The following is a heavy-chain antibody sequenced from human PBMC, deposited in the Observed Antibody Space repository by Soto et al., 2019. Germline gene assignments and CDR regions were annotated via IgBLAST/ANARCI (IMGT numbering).Heavy chain of an antibody. CDR1: GGSISSSSYY. CDR2: IYYSGST. Sequence: SETLSLTCTVSGGSISSSSYYWGWIRQPPGKGLEWIGSIYYSGSTYYNPSLKSRVTISVDTSKNQFSLKLSSVTAADTAVYYCARSGAQYYDILTGYPLKDDYWGQGTLVTVSS. CDR3: ARSGAQYYDILTGYPLKDDY. V-gene: IGHV4-39*01. J-gene: IGHJ4*02. D-gene: IGHD3-9*01.